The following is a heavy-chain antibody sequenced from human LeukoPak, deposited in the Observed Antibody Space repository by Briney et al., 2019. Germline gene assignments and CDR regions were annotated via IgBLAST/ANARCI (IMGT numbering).Heavy chain of an antibody. Sequence: GESLRLSCAASGFTFSSYDMHWVRQATGKGLEWVSAIGTAGDTYYPGSVKGRFTISRENAKNSLYLQMNSLRAGDTAVYYCARAYCSSTSCYPAGYMDVWDKGTTVTVSS. D-gene: IGHD2-2*01. CDR1: GFTFSSYD. CDR3: ARAYCSSTSCYPAGYMDV. J-gene: IGHJ6*03. CDR2: IGTAGDT. V-gene: IGHV3-13*01.